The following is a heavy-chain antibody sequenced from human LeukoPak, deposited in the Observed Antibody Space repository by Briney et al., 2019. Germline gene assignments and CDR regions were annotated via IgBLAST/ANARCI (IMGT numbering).Heavy chain of an antibody. V-gene: IGHV3-74*01. Sequence: GGSLRLSCAASGFTFDDYAMHWVRQAPGKGLEWVSGINNDGTATYYADSVKGRFTISRDNAKNTVYLQMTGLRVEDTTVYYFATVSEYWGQGTLVTVSS. J-gene: IGHJ4*02. CDR3: ATVSEY. CDR1: GFTFDDYA. CDR2: INNDGTAT.